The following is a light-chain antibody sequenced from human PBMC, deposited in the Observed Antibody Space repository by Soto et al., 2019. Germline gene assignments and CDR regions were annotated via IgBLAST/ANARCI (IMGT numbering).Light chain of an antibody. CDR2: DAS. Sequence: DTQMTQSPSTLSASVGDRVTITCRASQSIGSWMAWYQQIPGKAPKLLIFDASTLQSGVPSRFIGSGSGTEFTLTISSLHPDDFATYYCQQYNGYSYTFGQGTTLEI. CDR1: QSIGSW. J-gene: IGKJ2*01. V-gene: IGKV1-5*01. CDR3: QQYNGYSYT.